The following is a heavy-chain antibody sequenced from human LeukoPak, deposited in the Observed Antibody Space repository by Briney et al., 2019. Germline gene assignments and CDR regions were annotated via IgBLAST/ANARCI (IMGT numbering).Heavy chain of an antibody. CDR3: ARGLLWSGYSDFDY. V-gene: IGHV3-21*01. CDR2: ISSSSSYI. Sequence: GGSLRLSCAASGFTFSSCSMNWVRQAPGKGLEWVSSISSSSSYIYYADSVKGRFTISRDNAKNSLYLQMNSLRAEDTAVYYCARGLLWSGYSDFDYWGQGTLVTVSS. D-gene: IGHD3-3*01. J-gene: IGHJ4*02. CDR1: GFTFSSCS.